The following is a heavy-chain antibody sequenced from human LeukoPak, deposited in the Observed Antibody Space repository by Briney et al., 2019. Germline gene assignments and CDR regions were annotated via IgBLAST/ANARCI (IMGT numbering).Heavy chain of an antibody. Sequence: PGGSLRLSCAASGFTFSSYSMNWVRQAPGKGLEWVSFISSSSAHINYADSVKGRFTISRDNPKNSLYLQMNSLRAEDTAVYYCARVGPVDAFDIWGQGTMVTVSS. CDR2: ISSSSAHI. D-gene: IGHD3-16*01. V-gene: IGHV3-21*01. J-gene: IGHJ3*02. CDR1: GFTFSSYS. CDR3: ARVGPVDAFDI.